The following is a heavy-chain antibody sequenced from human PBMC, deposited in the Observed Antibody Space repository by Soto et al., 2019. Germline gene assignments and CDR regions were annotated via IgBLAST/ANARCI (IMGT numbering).Heavy chain of an antibody. CDR2: ISYDGSNK. J-gene: IGHJ3*02. CDR1: GFTFSSYA. CDR3: ARGGLGYCSGGSCEGVAFDI. Sequence: QVQLVESGGGVVQPGRSLRLSCAASGFTFSSYAMHWVSQAPGKGLEWVAVISYDGSNKYYADSVKGRFTISRDNSKNTLYLQMNSLRAEETAVNYCARGGLGYCSGGSCEGVAFDIWGQGTMVTVSS. D-gene: IGHD2-15*01. V-gene: IGHV3-30-3*01.